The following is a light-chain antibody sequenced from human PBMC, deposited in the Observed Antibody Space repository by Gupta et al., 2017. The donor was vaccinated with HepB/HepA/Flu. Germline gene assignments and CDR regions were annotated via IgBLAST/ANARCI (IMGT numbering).Light chain of an antibody. Sequence: DVVMTQSPLSLPVTLGEPASISCRSSQSLVVSNGYNYLHWYLQRPGQSPRLLLYLVSKRDSGVPDRFSGSGSGTDFTLRISRVEAEDVAIYYCVQDPQGPAFGDGTKVEIK. CDR1: QSLVVSNGYNY. CDR2: LVS. CDR3: VQDPQGPA. V-gene: IGKV2-30*01. J-gene: IGKJ4*01.